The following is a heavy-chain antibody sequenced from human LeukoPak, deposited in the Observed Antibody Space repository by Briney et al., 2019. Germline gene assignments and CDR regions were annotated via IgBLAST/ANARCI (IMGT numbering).Heavy chain of an antibody. CDR3: VSQGF. V-gene: IGHV4-59*11. J-gene: IGHJ4*02. Sequence: SGTLSLTCTVSGGSISGHYWNWIRQPPGRGLEWIGNIHDSGSTNYNPSLKSRVTISVDTSKNQFSLKLSSVTAADTAMYYCVSQGFWGQGTLVTVSS. CDR2: IHDSGST. CDR1: GGSISGHY.